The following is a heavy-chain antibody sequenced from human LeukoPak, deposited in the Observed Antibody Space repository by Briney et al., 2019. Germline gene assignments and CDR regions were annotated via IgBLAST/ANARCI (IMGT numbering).Heavy chain of an antibody. V-gene: IGHV4-59*01. J-gene: IGHJ4*02. CDR3: ARVTYDSSGFLFDS. Sequence: SETLSLTCTVSGGSISSYYWSWIRQPPGKGLEWIGYFYYSGSTNYNPFLKSRVTISVDTSKNQFSLRLSSVTAADTAVYYCARVTYDSSGFLFDSWGQGALVTVSS. D-gene: IGHD3-22*01. CDR1: GGSISSYY. CDR2: FYYSGST.